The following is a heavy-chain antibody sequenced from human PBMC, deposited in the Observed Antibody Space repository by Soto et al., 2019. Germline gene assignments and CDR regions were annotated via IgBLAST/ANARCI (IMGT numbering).Heavy chain of an antibody. CDR3: AKAPEDRDYYDSSGPLSYYYYGMDV. Sequence: GGSLRLSCAASGFTFSSYGMHWVRQAPGKGLEWVAVISYDGSNKYYADSVKGRFTISRDNSKNTLYLQMNSLRAEDTAVYYCAKAPEDRDYYDSSGPLSYYYYGMDVWGQGTTVTVSS. D-gene: IGHD3-22*01. J-gene: IGHJ6*02. CDR2: ISYDGSNK. CDR1: GFTFSSYG. V-gene: IGHV3-30*18.